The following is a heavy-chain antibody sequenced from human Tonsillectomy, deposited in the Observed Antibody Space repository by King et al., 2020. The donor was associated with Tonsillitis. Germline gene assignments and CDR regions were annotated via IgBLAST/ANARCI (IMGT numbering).Heavy chain of an antibody. CDR2: INSYNTNT. CDR1: GYTFTIYG. D-gene: IGHD3-22*01. Sequence: VQLVESGAEVKKPGASVKVSCKASGYTFTIYGISWVRQAPGQGLQWMGWINSYNTNTRYAQKLQGRVTMTTDTSTSTAYMELRSLRSDDTAVYYCARDRGAYYYDSSGYIDLDNWGQGTLVTVSS. J-gene: IGHJ4*02. CDR3: ARDRGAYYYDSSGYIDLDN. V-gene: IGHV1-18*01.